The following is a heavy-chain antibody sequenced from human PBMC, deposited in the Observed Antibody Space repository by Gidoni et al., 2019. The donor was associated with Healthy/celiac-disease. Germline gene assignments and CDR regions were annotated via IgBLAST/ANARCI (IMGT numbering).Heavy chain of an antibody. CDR3: AKDRSSSWTLDY. CDR2: ISYDGSNK. CDR1: GFTFSSYG. V-gene: IGHV3-30*18. Sequence: QVQLVESGGGVVQPGRSLRLSFAASGFTFSSYGMHWVRQAPGKGLEWVAVISYDGSNKYYADSVKGRFTISRDNSKNTLYLQMNSLRAEDTAVYYCAKDRSSSWTLDYWGQGTLVTVSS. D-gene: IGHD6-13*01. J-gene: IGHJ4*02.